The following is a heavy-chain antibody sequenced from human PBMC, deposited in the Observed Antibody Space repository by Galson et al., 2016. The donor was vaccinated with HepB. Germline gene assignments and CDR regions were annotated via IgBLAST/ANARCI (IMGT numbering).Heavy chain of an antibody. V-gene: IGHV3-53*01. CDR1: GFTVSSTF. D-gene: IGHD6-19*01. CDR2: IYSGDST. J-gene: IGHJ5*02. Sequence: SLRLSCAASGFTVSSTFMTWVRQAPGKGLEWVSVIYSGDSTNYADSVKGRFTISRDNSKNTLYLQMNSLRVEDTAVYYCARGKAVTGSDTLDPWGQGTLVTVSS. CDR3: ARGKAVTGSDTLDP.